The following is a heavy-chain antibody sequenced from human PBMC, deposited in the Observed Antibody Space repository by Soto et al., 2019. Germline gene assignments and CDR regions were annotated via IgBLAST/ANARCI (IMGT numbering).Heavy chain of an antibody. CDR2: IYHSGST. V-gene: IGHV4-38-2*01. Sequence: SETLSLTCAVSGYSISSGYYWGWIRQPPGKGLEWIGSIYHSGSTYYNPSLKSRVTISVDTSKNQFSLKLSSVTAAGTAGYCWARGARTWWFGEHHPSYGKDVWGQCATVTV. J-gene: IGHJ6*02. CDR3: ARGARTWWFGEHHPSYGKDV. D-gene: IGHD3-10*01. CDR1: GYSISSGYY.